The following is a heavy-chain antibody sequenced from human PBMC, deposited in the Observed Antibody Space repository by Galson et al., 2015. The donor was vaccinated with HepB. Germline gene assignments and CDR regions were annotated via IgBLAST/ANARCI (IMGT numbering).Heavy chain of an antibody. Sequence: SLRLSCAASGFTFSDYTMDWVRQAPGKGLEWVSSITTSSSYIYYADSVRGRFTISRDNAKNSLYLQMTSLRAEDTAVYYCARSFWNYYDSSGYQIPPGYFQHWGQGTLVTVSS. V-gene: IGHV3-21*01. CDR1: GFTFSDYT. CDR3: ARSFWNYYDSSGYQIPPGYFQH. D-gene: IGHD3-22*01. CDR2: ITTSSSYI. J-gene: IGHJ1*01.